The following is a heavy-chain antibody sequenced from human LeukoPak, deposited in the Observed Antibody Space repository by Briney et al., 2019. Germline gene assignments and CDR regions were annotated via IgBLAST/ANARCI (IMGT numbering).Heavy chain of an antibody. Sequence: PGRSLRLSCAASGFTFSSYGMHWVRQAPGKGLEWVAVISYDGSNKYYADSVKGRFTISRDNSKNTLYLQMNSLRAEDTAVYYCASTGYSSGWYYFDYWGQGTLVTVSS. CDR2: ISYDGSNK. CDR3: ASTGYSSGWYYFDY. D-gene: IGHD6-19*01. V-gene: IGHV3-30*03. J-gene: IGHJ4*02. CDR1: GFTFSSYG.